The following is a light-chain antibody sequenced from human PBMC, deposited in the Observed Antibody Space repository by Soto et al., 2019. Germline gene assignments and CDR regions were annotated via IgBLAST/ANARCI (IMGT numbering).Light chain of an antibody. J-gene: IGLJ2*01. Sequence: QSVLTQPPAVSGAPGQRVTISCTWSSSNIGAGYDVHWYQQLPGTAPKLLIYGHSNRPSGVPDRFSGSKSGTSASLAITGLQADDEADYYCQSYDSSLSGYVVFGGGTKLTVL. V-gene: IGLV1-40*01. CDR1: SSNIGAGYD. CDR3: QSYDSSLSGYVV. CDR2: GHS.